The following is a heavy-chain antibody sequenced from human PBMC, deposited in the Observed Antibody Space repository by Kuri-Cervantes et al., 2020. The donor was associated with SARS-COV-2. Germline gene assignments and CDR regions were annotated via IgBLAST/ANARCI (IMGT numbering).Heavy chain of an antibody. J-gene: IGHJ6*03. CDR2: VYYSWST. CDR3: ARGWDYNTAHMDV. CDR1: GDSFSSSLYY. D-gene: IGHD1-1*01. V-gene: IGHV4-39*01. Sequence: SETLSLTCTVSGDSFSSSLYYWAWIRQPPGKGLEWIGSVYYSWSTYYNPTLKSRATISADRSKNQLSLQLNSVNVADTAVYYCARGWDYNTAHMDVWGEGTTVTVSS.